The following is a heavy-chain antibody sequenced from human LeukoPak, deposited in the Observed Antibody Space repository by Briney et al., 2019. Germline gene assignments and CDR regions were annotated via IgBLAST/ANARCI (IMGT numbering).Heavy chain of an antibody. J-gene: IGHJ4*02. CDR1: GGSISSYY. D-gene: IGHD6-19*01. CDR3: ARGYSTGWYGGFDF. CDR2: INYSRST. Sequence: TSETLSLTCTVSGGSISSYYWSWIRQPPGKGLEWIGFINYSRSTTYNPSLKSRVTISVDTSRNQFSLKLSSVTAADRAVYYCARGYSTGWYGGFDFWGQGTLVTVSS. V-gene: IGHV4-59*08.